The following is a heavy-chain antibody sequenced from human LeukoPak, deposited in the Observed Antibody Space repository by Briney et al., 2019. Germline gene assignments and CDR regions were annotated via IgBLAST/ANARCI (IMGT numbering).Heavy chain of an antibody. V-gene: IGHV4-34*01. CDR3: ARGLFHSSSSDY. CDR1: GGSFSGYY. Sequence: SETLSLTCAVYGGSFSGYYWSWIRQPPGKGLEWIGEINHSGSTNYNPSLKSRVTISVDTSKNQFSLKLSSVTAADTAVYYCARGLFHSSSSDYWGQGTLVTVSS. CDR2: INHSGST. J-gene: IGHJ4*02. D-gene: IGHD6-6*01.